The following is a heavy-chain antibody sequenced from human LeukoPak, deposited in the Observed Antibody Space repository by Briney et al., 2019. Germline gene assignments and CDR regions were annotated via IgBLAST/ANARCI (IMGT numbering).Heavy chain of an antibody. V-gene: IGHV3-64*01. CDR3: ARGGLLWFGELSGY. J-gene: IGHJ4*02. CDR2: ISSNGGST. CDR1: GFTFSSYA. Sequence: PGGSLRLSCAASGFTFSSYAMHWVRQAPGKGLKYVSVISSNGGSTYYANSVKGRFTISRDNYKNTLYLQMGSLRAEYMAVYYRARGGLLWFGELSGYWGQGTLVTVSS. D-gene: IGHD3-10*01.